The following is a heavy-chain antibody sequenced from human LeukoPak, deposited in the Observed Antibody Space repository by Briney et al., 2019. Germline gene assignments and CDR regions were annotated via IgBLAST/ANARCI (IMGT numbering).Heavy chain of an antibody. V-gene: IGHV1-46*01. J-gene: IGHJ4*02. CDR1: GYTFTSYY. CDR2: INPSGGST. CDR3: ARDPAYYYDSSGQGIFDY. D-gene: IGHD3-22*01. Sequence: ASVKVSCKASGYTFTSYYMHWVRQAPGQGLEWMGIINPSGGSTSYAQKFQGRVTMTRDTSTSTVYMELSSLRSEDTAVYYCARDPAYYYDSSGQGIFDYWGQGTLVTVSS.